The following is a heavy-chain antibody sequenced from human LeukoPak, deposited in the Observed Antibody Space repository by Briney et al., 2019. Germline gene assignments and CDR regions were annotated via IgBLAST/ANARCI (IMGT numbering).Heavy chain of an antibody. CDR1: GFTVSSNY. CDR2: IYSGGST. D-gene: IGHD3-3*01. Sequence: GGSLRLSCAASGFTVSSNYMSWVRQAPGKGLEWVSVIYSGGSTYYADSVKGRFTISRDNSKNTLYLQMNSLRAEDTAVYYCAKDSFLDPVYYYYYYMDVWGKGTTVTVSS. CDR3: AKDSFLDPVYYYYYYMDV. V-gene: IGHV3-53*05. J-gene: IGHJ6*03.